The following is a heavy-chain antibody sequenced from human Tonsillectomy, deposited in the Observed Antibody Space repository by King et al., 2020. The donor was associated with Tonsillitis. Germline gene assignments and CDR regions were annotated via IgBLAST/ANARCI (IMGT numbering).Heavy chain of an antibody. CDR1: GFTFSSYT. V-gene: IGHV3-23*04. Sequence: VQLVESGGGLVQPGGSLRLSCAASGFTFSSYTMTWVRQAPGEGLEWVSGINDSGGRTYYADSVKGRFTISRDNSKNTLYLQMNSLRAEDSAIYYCAKEYTSGWPFDYWGQGTLVTVSS. D-gene: IGHD6-19*01. CDR3: AKEYTSGWPFDY. J-gene: IGHJ4*02. CDR2: INDSGGRT.